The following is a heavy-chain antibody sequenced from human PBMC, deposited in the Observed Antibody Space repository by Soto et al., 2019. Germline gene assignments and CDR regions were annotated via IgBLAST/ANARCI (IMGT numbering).Heavy chain of an antibody. CDR2: ISSSSSYI. D-gene: IGHD3-22*01. CDR1: GFTFSSYS. CDR3: ARDLSRRLRTDSSGYLY. Sequence: GGSLSLSCAASGFTFSSYSMNWVRQAPGKGLEWVSSISSSSSYIYYADSVKGRFTISRDNAKNSLYLQMNSLRAEDTAVYYCARDLSRRLRTDSSGYLYWGQGTLVTVSS. V-gene: IGHV3-21*01. J-gene: IGHJ4*02.